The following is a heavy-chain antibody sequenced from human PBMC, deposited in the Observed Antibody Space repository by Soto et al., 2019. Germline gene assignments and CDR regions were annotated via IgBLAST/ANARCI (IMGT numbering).Heavy chain of an antibody. CDR2: IYYSGST. CDR1: GGSIRSYY. V-gene: IGHV4-59*08. Sequence: SETLSLTCTVSGGSIRSYYWSWIRQPPGKGLEWIGYIYYSGSTNYNPSLKSRVTISVDTSNNQFSLHLSSVTPDDTAVYYCVRLIGNSWLDSWGQGTPVTVSS. CDR3: VRLIGNSWLDS. J-gene: IGHJ5*01.